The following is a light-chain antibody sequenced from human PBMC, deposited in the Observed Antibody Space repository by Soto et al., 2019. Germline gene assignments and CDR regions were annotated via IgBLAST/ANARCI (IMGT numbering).Light chain of an antibody. CDR3: QQTYTTPQT. Sequence: DIQMTQPPSSLSASVGDRVTITCRASQSISDYLNWYQQKVGKAPKLLIYAASTLQSGVPSRFSGSGSGTDFTLTINSLQPEDFATYYCQQTYTTPQTFGQGTKVDIK. CDR2: AAS. V-gene: IGKV1-39*01. J-gene: IGKJ2*01. CDR1: QSISDY.